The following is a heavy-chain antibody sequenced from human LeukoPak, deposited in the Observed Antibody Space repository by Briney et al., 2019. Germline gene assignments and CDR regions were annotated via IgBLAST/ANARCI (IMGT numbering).Heavy chain of an antibody. Sequence: ASVKVSCKASGYTFTSYDINWVRQATGQGLEWMGWMNPNSGNTGYAQKFQGRVTMTRNTSISTAYMELSSLRSEDTAVYYCASGYLGITMIVVVMGYWGQRTLVTVSS. CDR1: GYTFTSYD. V-gene: IGHV1-8*01. CDR3: ASGYLGITMIVVVMGY. D-gene: IGHD3-22*01. J-gene: IGHJ4*02. CDR2: MNPNSGNT.